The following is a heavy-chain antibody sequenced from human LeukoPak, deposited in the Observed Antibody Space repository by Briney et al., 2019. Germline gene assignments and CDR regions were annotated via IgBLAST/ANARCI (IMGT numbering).Heavy chain of an antibody. CDR1: GFTFRDFW. CDR3: VRTNLGAVDLFDY. J-gene: IGHJ4*02. D-gene: IGHD6-13*01. Sequence: GGSLRLSCAVSGFTFRDFWMNWVRQAPGKGLEWVAKIEQDGNEVNYVDSVKGRFTISRDNAKNSLFLQMNSLRVEDTAVYYCVRTNLGAVDLFDYWGQRTLTTVSS. CDR2: IEQDGNEV. V-gene: IGHV3-7*01.